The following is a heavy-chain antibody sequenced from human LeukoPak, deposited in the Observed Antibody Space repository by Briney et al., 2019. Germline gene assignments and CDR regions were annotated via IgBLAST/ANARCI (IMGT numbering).Heavy chain of an antibody. D-gene: IGHD3-16*02. V-gene: IGHV3-21*01. CDR2: ISSSSSYI. J-gene: IGHJ4*02. CDR3: ARGDYVWGSYRHFDY. CDR1: GFTFSSYS. Sequence: GGSLRLSCAASGFTFSSYSMNWVRQAPGKGLEWVSSISSSSSYIYYADSVKGRFTISRDNAKNSLYLQMNSLRAEDTAVYYCARGDYVWGSYRHFDYWGQGTLVTVSS.